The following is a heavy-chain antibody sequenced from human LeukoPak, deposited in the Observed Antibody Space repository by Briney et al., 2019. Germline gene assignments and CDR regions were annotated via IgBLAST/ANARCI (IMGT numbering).Heavy chain of an antibody. CDR1: GDSTGSYY. D-gene: IGHD6-13*01. CDR2: TFFSGTT. Sequence: PAETLSLTCTVSGDSTGSYYWNWLRQPPGKGLEWIGYTFFSGTTNYNPSLKSRVTISVDTSKNQFSLKLTSVTAADTGVYYCAREGVVAAGTLGWFDPWGQGTLVTVSS. V-gene: IGHV4-59*01. CDR3: AREGVVAAGTLGWFDP. J-gene: IGHJ5*02.